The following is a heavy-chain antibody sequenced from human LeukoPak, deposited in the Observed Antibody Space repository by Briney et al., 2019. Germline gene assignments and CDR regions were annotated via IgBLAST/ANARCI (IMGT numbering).Heavy chain of an antibody. CDR2: IWPDGSNK. J-gene: IGHJ4*02. CDR1: GFTFTSYG. CDR3: ARASGCCDF. D-gene: IGHD1-26*01. Sequence: PGGSLRLSCVASGFTFTSYGLHWVRQAPGKGLEWVAVIWPDGSNKYYADSVKGRFTISRDDSKSTVYLQMNNLRVDDTALYCRARASGCCDFWGQGTLVTVSS. V-gene: IGHV3-33*01.